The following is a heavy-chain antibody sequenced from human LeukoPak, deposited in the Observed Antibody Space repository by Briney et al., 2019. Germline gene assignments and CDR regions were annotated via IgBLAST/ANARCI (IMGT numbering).Heavy chain of an antibody. V-gene: IGHV3-23*01. CDR3: ARGAGNSSGWNDFDY. Sequence: GGSLRLSCAASGLTFSNYAMNWVRQAPGKGLEWVSAISDSGDKTYYADSVKGRFTIARDNSKSTVYLQLNSLRAEDTAVYYCARGAGNSSGWNDFDYWGQGTLVTVSS. CDR1: GLTFSNYA. CDR2: ISDSGDKT. J-gene: IGHJ4*02. D-gene: IGHD6-19*01.